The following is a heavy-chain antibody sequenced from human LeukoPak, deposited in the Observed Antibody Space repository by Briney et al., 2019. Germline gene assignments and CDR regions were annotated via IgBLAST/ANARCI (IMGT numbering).Heavy chain of an antibody. V-gene: IGHV1-2*06. CDR2: VNPHSGGT. Sequence: ASVKVSCKASGYTFTSYYMHWVRQAPGQGLEWMGRVNPHSGGTNHAQKFQGRLTMTRDTSISTAYMELSRLRSDDTALYYCATGINSGSYYYFDYWGQGTLVTVSS. CDR3: ATGINSGSYYYFDY. J-gene: IGHJ4*02. D-gene: IGHD1-26*01. CDR1: GYTFTSYY.